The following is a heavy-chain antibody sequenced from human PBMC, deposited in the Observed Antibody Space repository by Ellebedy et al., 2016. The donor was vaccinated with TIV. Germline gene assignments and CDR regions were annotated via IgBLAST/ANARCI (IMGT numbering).Heavy chain of an antibody. CDR2: INPNSGGT. CDR3: ARPYYYGSGSHRLDY. V-gene: IGHV1-2*02. D-gene: IGHD3-10*01. J-gene: IGHJ4*02. Sequence: ASVKVSCXASGYTFTGYYMHWVRQAPGQGLEWMGWINPNSGGTNYAQKFQGRVTMTRDTSISTAYMELSRLRSDDTAVYYCARPYYYGSGSHRLDYWGQGTLVTVSS. CDR1: GYTFTGYY.